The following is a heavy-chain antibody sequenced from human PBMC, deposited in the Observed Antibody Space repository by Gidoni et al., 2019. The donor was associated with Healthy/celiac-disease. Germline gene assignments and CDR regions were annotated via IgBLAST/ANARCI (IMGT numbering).Heavy chain of an antibody. CDR3: AKGRGVVAATYFDY. Sequence: EVQLVESGGGLVQPGRSLRLSCAASGLTFDDYAMHWVRQAPGKGLEWVSGISWNSGSIGYADSVKGRFTISRDNAKNSLYLQMNSLRAEDTALYYCAKGRGVVAATYFDYWGQGTLVTVSS. D-gene: IGHD2-15*01. CDR2: ISWNSGSI. V-gene: IGHV3-9*01. J-gene: IGHJ4*02. CDR1: GLTFDDYA.